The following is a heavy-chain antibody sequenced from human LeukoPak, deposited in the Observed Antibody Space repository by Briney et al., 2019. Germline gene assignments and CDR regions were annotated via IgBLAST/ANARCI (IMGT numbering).Heavy chain of an antibody. D-gene: IGHD3-22*01. CDR3: ARGPIVVAEFDY. Sequence: GGSLRLSCAASGFTYSSYAMSWVRQAPGKGLEWVSAISGSGVSTYYADSVKGRFTISRDNSKNTLYLQMNSLRAEDTSVYYCARGPIVVAEFDYWGQGTLVTVSS. J-gene: IGHJ4*02. CDR1: GFTYSSYA. CDR2: ISGSGVST. V-gene: IGHV3-23*01.